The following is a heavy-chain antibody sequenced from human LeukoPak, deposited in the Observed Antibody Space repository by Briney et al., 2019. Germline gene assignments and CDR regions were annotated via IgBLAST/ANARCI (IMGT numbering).Heavy chain of an antibody. CDR3: ARTGYDRDAFDI. CDR1: GYTFIGYY. Sequence: ASVKVSCKASGYTFIGYYMHWVRQAPGQGLEWMGWINPNSGGTNYAQKFQGRVTMTRDTSISTAYMELSRLRSDDTAVYYCARTGYDRDAFDIWGQGTMVTVSS. V-gene: IGHV1-2*02. J-gene: IGHJ3*02. CDR2: INPNSGGT. D-gene: IGHD3-22*01.